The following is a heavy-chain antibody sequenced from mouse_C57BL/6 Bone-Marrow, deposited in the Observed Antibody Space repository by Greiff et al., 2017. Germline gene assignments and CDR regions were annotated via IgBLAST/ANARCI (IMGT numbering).Heavy chain of an antibody. V-gene: IGHV1-9*01. CDR2: ILPGSGST. D-gene: IGHD2-2*01. Sequence: VQLQQSGAELMKPGASVKLSCKATGYTFTGYWIEWVKQRPGHGLEWIGEILPGSGSTNYNEKFKGKATFTADTSSNTAYMQLSSLTTEDSAMYYCARGGVWLRRRGDYYAMDYWGQGTSVTVSS. CDR1: GYTFTGYW. CDR3: ARGGVWLRRRGDYYAMDY. J-gene: IGHJ4*01.